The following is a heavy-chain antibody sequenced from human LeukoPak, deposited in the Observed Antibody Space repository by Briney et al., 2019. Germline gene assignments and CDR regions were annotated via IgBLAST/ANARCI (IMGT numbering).Heavy chain of an antibody. CDR2: IWFDGRNK. D-gene: IGHD6-19*01. CDR1: GFPFSNYG. J-gene: IGHJ4*02. Sequence: PGRSLRLSCAASGFPFSNYGMHWVRQAPGKGLEWVALIWFDGRNKFHADSVKGRFTISRDNSKDALFLQMKSLRAEHTAVYCCGREGGPIPVSGGPGYWGQRALVTVSS. V-gene: IGHV3-33*01. CDR3: GREGGPIPVSGGPGY.